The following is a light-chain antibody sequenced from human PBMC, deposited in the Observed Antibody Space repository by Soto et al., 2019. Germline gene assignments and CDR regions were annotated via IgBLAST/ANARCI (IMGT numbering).Light chain of an antibody. CDR1: LSDVGGQNS. CDR2: DVT. V-gene: IGLV2-8*01. J-gene: IGLJ2*01. CDR3: SSYTGTTVI. Sequence: QSVLTQPPSASGSPGRSVTISCTGTLSDVGGQNSVSWYRQDPGKAPQLIVYDVTQRPSGVPDRFSGSRSGSTASLTVSGLQAEDEANYYCSSYTGTTVIFGGGTKLTVL.